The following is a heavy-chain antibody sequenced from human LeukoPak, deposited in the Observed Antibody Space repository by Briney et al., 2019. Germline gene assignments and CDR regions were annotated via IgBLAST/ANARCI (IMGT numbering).Heavy chain of an antibody. J-gene: IGHJ3*02. D-gene: IGHD3-3*01. CDR3: ARDGDFWSGPIAFDI. CDR2: IYYSGST. V-gene: IGHV4-59*01. Sequence: SETLSLTCTVSGGSISSYYWSWIRQPPGKGLERIGYIYYSGSTNYNPSLKSRVTISVDTSKNQFSLKLSSVTAADTAVYYCARDGDFWSGPIAFDIWGQGTMVTVSS. CDR1: GGSISSYY.